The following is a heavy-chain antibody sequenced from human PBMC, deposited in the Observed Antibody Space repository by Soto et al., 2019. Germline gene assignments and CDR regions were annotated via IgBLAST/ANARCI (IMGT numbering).Heavy chain of an antibody. V-gene: IGHV3-23*01. CDR3: GKARYLLVDQPLYFES. D-gene: IGHD3-9*01. Sequence: VGSLRLSCAASGFPFRSYAMGWVSQAPGKGLEWISVISGSGEITLYTDSVKGRFIISRDFSNSTLSLQMNSLRADDTAIYYCGKARYLLVDQPLYFESWGQGTLVTVSS. CDR1: GFPFRSYA. CDR2: ISGSGEIT. J-gene: IGHJ4*01.